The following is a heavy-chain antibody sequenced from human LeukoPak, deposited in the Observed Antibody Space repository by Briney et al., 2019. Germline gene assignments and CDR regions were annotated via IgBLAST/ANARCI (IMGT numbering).Heavy chain of an antibody. V-gene: IGHV3-30*04. J-gene: IGHJ4*02. CDR1: GFTFSSYA. Sequence: PGGSLRLSCAASGFTFSSYAMHWVRQAPGKGLEWVAVISYDGSNKYYADSVKGRFTISRDNSKNTLYLEMSSLRAEDTAVYYCARDGGSYGFDYWGQGTLVSVSS. CDR2: ISYDGSNK. CDR3: ARDGGSYGFDY. D-gene: IGHD5-18*01.